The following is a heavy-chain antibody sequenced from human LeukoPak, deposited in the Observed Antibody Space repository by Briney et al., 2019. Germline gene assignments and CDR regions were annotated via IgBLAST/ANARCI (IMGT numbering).Heavy chain of an antibody. CDR1: GGSFSGYY. J-gene: IGHJ6*02. V-gene: IGHV4-34*01. Sequence: SETLSLTCAVYGGSFSGYYWSWIRQPPGKGLEWIGEINHSGSTNYNPSLKSRVTISVDTSKNQFSLKLSSVTAADTAVYYCARSRVVPAAIRYYYYGMDVWGQGTTVTVSS. CDR2: INHSGST. D-gene: IGHD2-2*01. CDR3: ARSRVVPAAIRYYYYGMDV.